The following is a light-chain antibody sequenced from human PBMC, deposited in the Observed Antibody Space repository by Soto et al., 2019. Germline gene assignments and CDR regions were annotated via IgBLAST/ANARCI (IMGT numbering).Light chain of an antibody. V-gene: IGKV3-20*01. CDR2: GAS. Sequence: LKRSPGTLSLSPMEIAASAGMGSQSVSNNYVAWYQQKPGQAPRLLIYGASSRATGIPDRFSGSGSGTDFTLTISRLEPEDFAVYSCQQYGSSPLTFGGGTKVDIK. CDR1: QSVSNNY. J-gene: IGKJ4*01. CDR3: QQYGSSPLT.